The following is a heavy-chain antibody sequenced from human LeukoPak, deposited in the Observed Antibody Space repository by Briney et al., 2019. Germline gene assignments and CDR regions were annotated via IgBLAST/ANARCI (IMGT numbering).Heavy chain of an antibody. CDR3: AKRTGGTYGEFDF. V-gene: IGHV3-23*01. CDR2: ISCGGDVT. Sequence: GGSLRLSCAASGFTFSDYGMSWVRQIPGKGPEWVSAISCGGDVTSYADSVKGRFTISRDNSKSTLFLQMNSLRAEDTALYYCAKRTGGTYGEFDFWGQGTLVTVSS. J-gene: IGHJ4*02. CDR1: GFTFSDYG. D-gene: IGHD1-26*01.